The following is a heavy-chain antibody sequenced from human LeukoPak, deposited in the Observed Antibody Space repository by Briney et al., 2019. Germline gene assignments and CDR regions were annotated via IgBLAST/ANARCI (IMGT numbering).Heavy chain of an antibody. CDR3: ARDCWDYGSGSYCGIDY. CDR1: GFTFSSYS. V-gene: IGHV3-21*03. J-gene: IGHJ4*02. CDR2: ISSSSSYI. Sequence: GGSLRLSCAASGFTFSSYSMNWVRPAPGKGLEWVSSISSSSSYIYYADSVKGRFTISRDNAKNSLYLQMNSLRAEDTAVYYCARDCWDYGSGSYCGIDYWGQGTLVTVSS. D-gene: IGHD3-10*01.